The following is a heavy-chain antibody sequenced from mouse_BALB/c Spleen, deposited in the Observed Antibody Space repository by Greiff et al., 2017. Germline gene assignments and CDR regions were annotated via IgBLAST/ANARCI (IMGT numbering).Heavy chain of an antibody. CDR3: AREGLRLPFDY. CDR1: GFSLTGYG. Sequence: VHLVESGPGLVAPSQSLSITCTVSGFSLTGYGVNWVRQPPGKGLEWLGMIWGDGSTDYNSALKSRLSISKDNSRSQVFLKMNSLQTDDTARYYCAREGLRLPFDYWGQGTTLTVSS. J-gene: IGHJ2*01. CDR2: IWGDGST. V-gene: IGHV2-6-7*01. D-gene: IGHD1-2*01.